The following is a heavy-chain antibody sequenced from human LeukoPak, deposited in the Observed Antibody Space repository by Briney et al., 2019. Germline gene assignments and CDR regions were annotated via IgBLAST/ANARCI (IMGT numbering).Heavy chain of an antibody. Sequence: ASVEVSCKASGYTFTGYYMHWVRHAHGQGFECMGRISPNSGGTKYTQKFQGRVNLTRDTPIHIAYMDGGRLSCDDPAVYYCAREPAFFGATWGPGNPVTVSP. J-gene: IGHJ5*02. CDR3: AREPAFFGAT. V-gene: IGHV1-2*06. CDR2: ISPNSGGT. D-gene: IGHD3-10*01. CDR1: GYTFTGYY.